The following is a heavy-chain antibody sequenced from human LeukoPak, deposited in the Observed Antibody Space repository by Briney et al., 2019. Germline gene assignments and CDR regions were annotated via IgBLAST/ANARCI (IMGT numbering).Heavy chain of an antibody. Sequence: ASVKVSCKASGYTFTSYGISWVRQAPGQGLECMGWISAYNGNTNYAQKLQGRVTMTTDTSTSTAYMELRSLRSDDTAVYYCARDGGAQWEPPHFDYWGQGTLVTVSS. D-gene: IGHD1-26*01. CDR2: ISAYNGNT. V-gene: IGHV1-18*01. CDR1: GYTFTSYG. J-gene: IGHJ4*02. CDR3: ARDGGAQWEPPHFDY.